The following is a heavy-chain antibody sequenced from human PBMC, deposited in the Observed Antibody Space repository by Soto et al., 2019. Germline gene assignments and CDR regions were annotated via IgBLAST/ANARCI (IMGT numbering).Heavy chain of an antibody. CDR2: IYPGDSDT. Sequence: GESLKISCKGSGYSFTSYWIGWVRQMPGKGLEWMGIIYPGDSDTRYSPSFQGQVTISADKSISTAYLQWSSLKASDTAMYYCARGDYYDSSGHDAFDIWGQGTMVTVSS. CDR3: ARGDYYDSSGHDAFDI. CDR1: GYSFTSYW. D-gene: IGHD3-22*01. V-gene: IGHV5-51*01. J-gene: IGHJ3*02.